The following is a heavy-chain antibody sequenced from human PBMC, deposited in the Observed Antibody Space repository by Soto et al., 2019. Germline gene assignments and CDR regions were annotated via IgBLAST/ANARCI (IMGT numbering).Heavy chain of an antibody. D-gene: IGHD1-20*01. V-gene: IGHV4-39*01. CDR1: GGSMNIDSYY. J-gene: IGHJ4*02. Sequence: SETLSLTCSVSGGSMNIDSYYWGWIRQPPGKGLEWIGTIYYTGNTFYNPSLGSRVTISVDTSKNQLSLTLTSLTVADTAVYYCARPRWKDGIKWGRGIPVTAPQ. CDR3: ARPRWKDGIK. CDR2: IYYTGNT.